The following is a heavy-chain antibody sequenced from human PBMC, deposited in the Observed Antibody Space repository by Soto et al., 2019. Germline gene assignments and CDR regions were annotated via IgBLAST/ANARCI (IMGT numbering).Heavy chain of an antibody. CDR1: GFTFSSYG. CDR3: ARTAGGRVRGALDI. J-gene: IGHJ3*02. CDR2: IPNTENKK. Sequence: QVHLEESGGGVVQPGTSLRLSCVASGFTFSSYGMHWVRQAPGKGLEWVAVIPNTENKKYYADSVKGRFTISRDNSQNTLLLLMDSLMSEDTAMYYCARTAGGRVRGALDIWGQGTMVTVS. D-gene: IGHD3-10*01. V-gene: IGHV3-30-3*01.